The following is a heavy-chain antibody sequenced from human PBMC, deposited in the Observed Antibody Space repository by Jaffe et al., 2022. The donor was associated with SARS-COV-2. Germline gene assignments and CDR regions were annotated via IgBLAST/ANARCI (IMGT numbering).Heavy chain of an antibody. CDR3: AHLLLLHTINEWSWWNSDTWYFDL. Sequence: QITLKESGPTLVKPTQTLTLTCTFSGFSLSTSGVGVGWIRQPPGKALEWLALIYWNDDKRYSPSLKSRLTITKDTSKNQVVLTMTNMDPVDTATYYCAHLLLLHTINEWSWWNSDTWYFDLWGRGTLVTVSS. J-gene: IGHJ2*01. V-gene: IGHV2-5*01. CDR1: GFSLSTSGVG. CDR2: IYWNDDK. D-gene: IGHD3-22*01.